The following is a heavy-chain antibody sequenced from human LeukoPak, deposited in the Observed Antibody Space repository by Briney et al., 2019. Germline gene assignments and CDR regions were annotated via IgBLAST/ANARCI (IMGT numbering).Heavy chain of an antibody. J-gene: IGHJ4*02. CDR3: ARGWLQYDY. V-gene: IGHV4-34*01. CDR1: GGSFSGYY. CDR2: INHSGST. D-gene: IGHD5-24*01. Sequence: SETLSLTCAAYGGSFSGYYWSWIRQPPGKGLEWIGEINHSGSTNYNPSLKSRVTISVDTSKNQFSLKLSSVTAADTAVYYCARGWLQYDYWGQGTLVTVSS.